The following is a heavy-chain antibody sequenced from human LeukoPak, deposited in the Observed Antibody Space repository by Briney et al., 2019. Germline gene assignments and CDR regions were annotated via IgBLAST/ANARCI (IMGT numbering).Heavy chain of an antibody. CDR3: ARDSKYIGGSYQHYGLDV. J-gene: IGHJ6*01. CDR1: AGSISNYY. D-gene: IGHD4-11*01. Sequence: SETLSLTCTVSAGSISNYYWSWIRQSAGKGLEWIGRSHTSGSTNYNPSLKSRVTMSVDTSKNQFSRKVSSVTAADTAVYYCARDSKYIGGSYQHYGLDVCGQGTTVAVSS. V-gene: IGHV4-4*07. CDR2: SHTSGST.